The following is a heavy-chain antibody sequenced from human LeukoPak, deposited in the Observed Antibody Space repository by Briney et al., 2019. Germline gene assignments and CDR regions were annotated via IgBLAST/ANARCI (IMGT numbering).Heavy chain of an antibody. CDR2: ISSSSSTI. V-gene: IGHV3-48*01. CDR3: ATDFVLVPAAFDS. Sequence: GGSLRLSCAASGFTFSSYSMNWVRQAPGKGLEWVSYISSSSSTIYYADSVKGRFTISRDNAKNSLYLQMNSLRAEDTALYYCATDFVLVPAAFDSWGQGTLVTVSS. J-gene: IGHJ4*02. D-gene: IGHD2-2*01. CDR1: GFTFSSYS.